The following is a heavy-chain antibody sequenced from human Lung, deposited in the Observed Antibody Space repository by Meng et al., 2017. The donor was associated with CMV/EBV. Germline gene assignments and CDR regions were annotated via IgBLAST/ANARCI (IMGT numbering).Heavy chain of an antibody. D-gene: IGHD2-2*01. CDR2: IGTAGDT. V-gene: IGHV3-13*01. J-gene: IGHJ4*02. CDR3: ARDLRVIGVLLAAHCAFDF. Sequence: GESLKISCAASGFTFSSNDMHWVRQTTGKGLEWVSAIGTAGDTDYPGSVKGRVTISREKAKNSFYLQMNSLRAGETAVYYCARDLRVIGVLLAAHCAFDFWGQGTLVTVSS. CDR1: GFTFSSND.